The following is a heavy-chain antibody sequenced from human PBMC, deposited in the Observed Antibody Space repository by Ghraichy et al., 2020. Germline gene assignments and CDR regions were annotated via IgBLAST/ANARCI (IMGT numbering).Heavy chain of an antibody. Sequence: ASVKVSCKASGYTFTGYYMHWERQAPGQGLEWMGWINPNSGGTNYAQKFQGWVTMTRDTSISTAYMELSRLRSDDTAVYYCARGDCSSTSCSLGYYGMDVWGQGTTVTVS. J-gene: IGHJ6*02. V-gene: IGHV1-2*04. CDR1: GYTFTGYY. D-gene: IGHD2-2*01. CDR3: ARGDCSSTSCSLGYYGMDV. CDR2: INPNSGGT.